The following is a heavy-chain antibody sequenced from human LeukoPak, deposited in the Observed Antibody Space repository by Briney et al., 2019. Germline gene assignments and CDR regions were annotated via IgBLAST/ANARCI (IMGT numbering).Heavy chain of an antibody. J-gene: IGHJ5*02. V-gene: IGHV3-66*04. Sequence: GGSLRLSCAASGFTFSTYAMNWVRQAPGKGLEWVSVIYSGGSTYYADSVKGRFTISRDNSKNTLYLQMNSLRAKDTAVYYCARHRNYYYDSSGYLEPWGQGTLVTVSS. CDR2: IYSGGST. CDR1: GFTFSTYA. D-gene: IGHD3-22*01. CDR3: ARHRNYYYDSSGYLEP.